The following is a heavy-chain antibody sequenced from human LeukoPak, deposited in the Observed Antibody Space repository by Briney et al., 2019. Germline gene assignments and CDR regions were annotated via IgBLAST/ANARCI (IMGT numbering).Heavy chain of an antibody. CDR1: GGSISSYY. Sequence: SETLSLTCTVSGGSISSYYWSWIRQPPGKGLEWIGYIYYSGSTNYNPSLKSRVTISVDTSKTQFSLKLSSVTAADTAVYYCARHHYDITSATSAFDIWGQGTMVTVSS. D-gene: IGHD3-9*01. CDR3: ARHHYDITSATSAFDI. CDR2: IYYSGST. J-gene: IGHJ3*02. V-gene: IGHV4-59*08.